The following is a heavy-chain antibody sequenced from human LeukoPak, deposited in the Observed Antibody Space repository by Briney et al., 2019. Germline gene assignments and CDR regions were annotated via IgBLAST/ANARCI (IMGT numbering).Heavy chain of an antibody. J-gene: IGHJ4*02. V-gene: IGHV6-1*01. CDR3: ARIVGGAPDY. Sequence: SQTLSLTCAISGDSVSTASNAWYWIRQSPSRGLEWLGRTYYRSKWSNNYATSVKRRISINPDTSKNQFSLQLNSVTPEDTAVYYCARIVGGAPDYWGQGILVTVSS. D-gene: IGHD1-26*01. CDR2: TYYRSKWSN. CDR1: GDSVSTASNA.